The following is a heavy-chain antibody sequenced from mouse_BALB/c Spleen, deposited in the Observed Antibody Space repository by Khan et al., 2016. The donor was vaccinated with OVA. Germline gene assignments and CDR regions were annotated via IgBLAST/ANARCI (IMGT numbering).Heavy chain of an antibody. CDR1: GYTFINYW. CDR2: IDPYDSET. J-gene: IGHJ3*01. CDR3: ARNPFAY. Sequence: QVQLQQPGAELVRPGVSVKLSCKASGYTFINYWMNWVKQSPEQGLEWIGRIDPYDSETHSNQNFQDKAILTVDKSSSTAYMQLSSLTSEDSAVYYCARNPFAYWGQGTLVTVSA. V-gene: IGHV1-52*01.